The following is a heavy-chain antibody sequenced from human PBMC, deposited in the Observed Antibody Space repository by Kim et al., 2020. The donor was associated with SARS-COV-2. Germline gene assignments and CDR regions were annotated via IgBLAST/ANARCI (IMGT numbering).Heavy chain of an antibody. J-gene: IGHJ4*02. CDR2: IIPIFGTA. Sequence: SVKVSCKASGDTFSSYAISWVRQAPGQGLEWMGGIIPIFGTANYAQKFQGRVTITADESTSTAYMELSSLRSGDTAVYYCARARRWGYCSGGGCYLAFDDWGQGTVVTVSS. D-gene: IGHD2-15*01. V-gene: IGHV1-69*13. CDR3: ARARRWGYCSGGGCYLAFDD. CDR1: GDTFSSYA.